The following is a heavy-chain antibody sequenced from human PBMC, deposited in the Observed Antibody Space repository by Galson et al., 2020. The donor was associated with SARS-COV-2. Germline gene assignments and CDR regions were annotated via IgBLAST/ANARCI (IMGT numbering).Heavy chain of an antibody. Sequence: SGPTLVKPTETLTLTCLVSGFSLIDARMGVTWIRQPPGQALEWLAHIFPNDEKSYNTSLKSRLTISRDTSKTQVVLTMTKMDPVDTATYYCARIYKAVPFMDAWGQGTTVTVSS. D-gene: IGHD2-2*01. CDR2: IFPNDEK. J-gene: IGHJ6*02. V-gene: IGHV2-26*01. CDR1: GFSLIDARMG. CDR3: ARIYKAVPFMDA.